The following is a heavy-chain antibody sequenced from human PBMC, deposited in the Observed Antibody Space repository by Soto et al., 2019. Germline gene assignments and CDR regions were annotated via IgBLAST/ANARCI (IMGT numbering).Heavy chain of an antibody. D-gene: IGHD6-13*01. J-gene: IGHJ6*02. Sequence: QVQLVQSGAEVKKPGSSVKVSCKASGGTFSSYAISWVRQAPGQGLEWMGGIIPIFGTANYAQKFHGRVTITADESTSTAYMELSSLRSEDTAVYYCASVKLHRIAAAGIYYGMDVWGQGTTVTVSS. CDR1: GGTFSSYA. CDR3: ASVKLHRIAAAGIYYGMDV. V-gene: IGHV1-69*01. CDR2: IIPIFGTA.